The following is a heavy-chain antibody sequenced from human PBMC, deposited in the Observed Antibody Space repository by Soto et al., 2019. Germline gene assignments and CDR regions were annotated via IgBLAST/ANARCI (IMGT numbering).Heavy chain of an antibody. CDR1: GGTFSSYA. J-gene: IGHJ4*02. CDR3: ARSRRGYSYGPEY. Sequence: QVQLVQSGAEVKKPGSSVKVSCKASGGTFSSYAISWVRQAPGQGLEWMGGIIPIFGTANYAQKFQGRVTITADESASTAYMEQSRLRSEDTAVYYCARSRRGYSYGPEYWGQGTLVTVSS. V-gene: IGHV1-69*12. D-gene: IGHD5-18*01. CDR2: IIPIFGTA.